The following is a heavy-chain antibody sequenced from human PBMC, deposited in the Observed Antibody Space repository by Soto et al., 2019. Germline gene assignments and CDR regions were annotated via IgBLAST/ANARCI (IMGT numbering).Heavy chain of an antibody. V-gene: IGHV1-24*01. Sequence: ASVKVSWKVSGYSLAELSLHWVRQAPGKGLEWMGGFDPEDGETIYAQKFQGRVTMTEDTSTDTAYMELSSLRSEDTAVYYCATEGVPYRGFDYWGQGTLVTVSS. CDR2: FDPEDGET. CDR3: ATEGVPYRGFDY. J-gene: IGHJ4*02. D-gene: IGHD3-10*01. CDR1: GYSLAELS.